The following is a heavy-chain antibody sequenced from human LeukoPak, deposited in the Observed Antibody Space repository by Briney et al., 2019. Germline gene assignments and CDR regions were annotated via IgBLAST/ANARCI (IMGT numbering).Heavy chain of an antibody. J-gene: IGHJ4*02. CDR2: ISSSGSTI. CDR3: ARDFISSGWYEGKGYFDY. CDR1: GFTFSDYY. V-gene: IGHV3-11*01. Sequence: GGSLRLSRAASGFTFSDYYMSWIRQAPGKGLEGVSYISSSGSTIYYADSVKGRFTISRDNAKTSLYLQMNSLRAEDTAVYYCARDFISSGWYEGKGYFDYWGQGTLVTVSS. D-gene: IGHD6-19*01.